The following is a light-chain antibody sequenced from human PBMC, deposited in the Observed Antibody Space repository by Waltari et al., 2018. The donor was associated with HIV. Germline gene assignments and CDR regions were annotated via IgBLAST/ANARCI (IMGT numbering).Light chain of an antibody. V-gene: IGKV3-20*01. CDR1: HSLSNNY. Sequence: ENVLTQSPGTLSLSPGERATLSCRASHSLSNNYLAWYQQKPGQAPRLLIYDASSRATGIPDRFSGSASGTDFTLTISRLEPEDFAVYYCQQYVTSPITFGQGTRLDIK. CDR2: DAS. CDR3: QQYVTSPIT. J-gene: IGKJ5*01.